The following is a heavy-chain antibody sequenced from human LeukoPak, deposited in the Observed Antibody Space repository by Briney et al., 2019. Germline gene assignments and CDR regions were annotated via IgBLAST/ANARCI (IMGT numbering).Heavy chain of an antibody. CDR1: GYTFTGNY. D-gene: IGHD5-18*01. Sequence: ASVKVSCKASGYTFTGNYIHWVRQAPGQGPEWMGWINPNSGATKYAQKFQGRVTMTRDTSISTAYMELSSLTSDDTAVYYCARDAYFGYSYSWHSDYWGQGTLVTVSS. J-gene: IGHJ4*02. CDR2: INPNSGAT. CDR3: ARDAYFGYSYSWHSDY. V-gene: IGHV1-2*02.